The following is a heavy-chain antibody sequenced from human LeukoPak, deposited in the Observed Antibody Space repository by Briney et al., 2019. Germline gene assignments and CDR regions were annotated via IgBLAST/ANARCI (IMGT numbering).Heavy chain of an antibody. J-gene: IGHJ3*02. CDR2: IYSGGST. CDR3: ARDRLYCSGGSCSRSDAFDI. D-gene: IGHD2-15*01. Sequence: GGSLRLSCAASEFSVGSNYMTWVRQAPGKGLEWVSLIYSGGSTYYADSVKGRFTISRDNSKNTLYLQMNSLRAEDTAVYYCARDRLYCSGGSCSRSDAFDIWGQGTMVTVSS. V-gene: IGHV3-66*01. CDR1: EFSVGSNY.